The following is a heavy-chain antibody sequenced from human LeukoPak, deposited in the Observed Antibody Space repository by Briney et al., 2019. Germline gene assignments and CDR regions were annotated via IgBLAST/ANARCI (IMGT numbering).Heavy chain of an antibody. Sequence: GGSLRLSCAASGFTLSRYTLHWVRQAPGKGLEWVAVISYDGSNKYYADSVKGRFTISRDNSKNTLYLQMNSLRAEDTAVYYCAKDLLRLSFDYWGQGTLVTVSS. CDR2: ISYDGSNK. V-gene: IGHV3-30*04. CDR1: GFTLSRYT. J-gene: IGHJ4*02. CDR3: AKDLLRLSFDY. D-gene: IGHD2/OR15-2a*01.